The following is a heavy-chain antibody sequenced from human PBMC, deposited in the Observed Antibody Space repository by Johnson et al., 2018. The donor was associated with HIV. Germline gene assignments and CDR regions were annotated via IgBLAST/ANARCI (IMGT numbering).Heavy chain of an antibody. CDR1: GITFSDYA. CDR3: AKEGADYNFWSGYSSNAFDI. D-gene: IGHD3-3*01. Sequence: QVQLVESGGGVVQPGRSLRLSCAASGITFSDYAMHWVRQAPGKGLEWVAVISYDGSNKYYADSVKGRFTISRDNSKNTLYLQMNSLRAEDTAVYYCAKEGADYNFWSGYSSNAFDIWGQGTMVTVSS. J-gene: IGHJ3*02. CDR2: ISYDGSNK. V-gene: IGHV3-30-3*01.